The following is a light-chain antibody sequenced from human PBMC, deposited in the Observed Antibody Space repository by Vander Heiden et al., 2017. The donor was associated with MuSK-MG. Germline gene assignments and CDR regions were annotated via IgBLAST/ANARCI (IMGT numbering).Light chain of an antibody. V-gene: IGKV4-1*01. CDR2: WAS. CDR1: QSVLYSSNNKNS. J-gene: IGKJ1*01. CDR3: QKDNCPHT. Sequence: DIVMTQSPDSLAVSLGERATLNCPSSQSVLYSSNNKNSLTWYQQKPGQPPKLLIYWASTRESGVPDRSSSSGSGTDITLTISSLQAEDVAVYYCQKDNCPHTFGQGTKVEI.